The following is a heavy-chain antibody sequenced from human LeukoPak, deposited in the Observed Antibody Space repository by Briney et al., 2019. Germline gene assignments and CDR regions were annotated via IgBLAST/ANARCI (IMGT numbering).Heavy chain of an antibody. CDR1: GGSISSYY. D-gene: IGHD5-18*01. J-gene: IGHJ4*02. CDR2: IDYSGST. V-gene: IGHV4-59*01. CDR3: ARLGDTGYYFDY. Sequence: PSETLSLTCTVSGGSISSYYWSWIRQPPGKGLEWIGYIDYSGSTNYNPSLKSRVTISLDRSKIQVSVKLSSVTTADTAVYYCARLGDTGYYFDYWGQGTLVTVSS.